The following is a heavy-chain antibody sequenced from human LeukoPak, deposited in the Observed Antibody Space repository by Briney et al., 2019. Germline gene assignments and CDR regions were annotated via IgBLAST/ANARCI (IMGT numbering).Heavy chain of an antibody. D-gene: IGHD2-15*01. CDR1: GFTFSSSA. V-gene: IGHV3-48*02. CDR2: ISSSSSTI. Sequence: GGSLRLSCAASGFTFSSSAMNWVRQAPGKGLEWVSYISSSSSTIYYADSVKGRFTISRDNAKNSLDLQMNSLRDEDTAVYYCARARASGRSGFDYWGQGTPVTVSS. J-gene: IGHJ4*02. CDR3: ARARASGRSGFDY.